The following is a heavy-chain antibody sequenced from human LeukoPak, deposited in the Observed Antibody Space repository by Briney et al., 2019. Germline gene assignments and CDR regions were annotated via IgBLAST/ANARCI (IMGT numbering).Heavy chain of an antibody. CDR2: IYYSGST. Sequence: SETLSLTCTVSGGSISSYYWSWIRQPPGKGLEWIGYIYYSGSTNYNPSPKRRVTISVDTSKNQFSMKLNSVTAADTAVYYCARGQQLDYYYMDVWGKGTTVTVSS. J-gene: IGHJ6*03. CDR3: ARGQQLDYYYMDV. D-gene: IGHD6-13*01. CDR1: GGSISSYY. V-gene: IGHV4-59*01.